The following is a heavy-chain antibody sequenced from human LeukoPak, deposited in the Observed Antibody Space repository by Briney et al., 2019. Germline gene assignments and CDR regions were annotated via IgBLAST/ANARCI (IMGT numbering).Heavy chain of an antibody. V-gene: IGHV3-74*01. CDR3: AKCILTGYYKGYMDA. CDR1: GFTFSSYW. D-gene: IGHD3-9*01. Sequence: GGSLRLSCAASGFTFSSYWMHWVRQAPGKGLVWVSRINSDGSSTSYADSVKGRFTISRDNAKNTLYLQMNSLRAEDTAVYYCAKCILTGYYKGYMDAWGEGTTVTISS. J-gene: IGHJ6*03. CDR2: INSDGSST.